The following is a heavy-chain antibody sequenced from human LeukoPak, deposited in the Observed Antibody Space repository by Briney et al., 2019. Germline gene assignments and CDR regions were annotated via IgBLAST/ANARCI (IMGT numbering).Heavy chain of an antibody. CDR1: GFSFSTYW. CDR2: IKQDGSEK. V-gene: IGHV3-7*01. D-gene: IGHD6-25*01. J-gene: IGHJ4*02. Sequence: GGSLRLSCVASGFSFSTYWMSWVRQAPGKGLEWVANIKQDGSEKYYVDSVKGRFTISRDNAKNSLYLQMNSLRAEDTAVYYCARDYSGEVLDYWGQGTLVTVSS. CDR3: ARDYSGEVLDY.